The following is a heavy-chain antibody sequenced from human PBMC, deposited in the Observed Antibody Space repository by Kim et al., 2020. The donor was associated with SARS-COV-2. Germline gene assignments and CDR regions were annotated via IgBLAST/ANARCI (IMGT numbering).Heavy chain of an antibody. Sequence: SVKVSCKASGGTFSSYAISWVRQAPGQGLEWMGGIIPIFGTANYAQKFQGRVTITADESTSTAYMELSSLRCEDTAVYYCASFGSGYYSDYWGQGTLVTVSS. CDR3: ASFGSGYYSDY. CDR1: GGTFSSYA. J-gene: IGHJ4*02. V-gene: IGHV1-69*13. D-gene: IGHD3-22*01. CDR2: IIPIFGTA.